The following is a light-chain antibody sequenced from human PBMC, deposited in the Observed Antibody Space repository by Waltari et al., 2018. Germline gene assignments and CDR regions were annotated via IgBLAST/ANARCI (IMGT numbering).Light chain of an antibody. Sequence: QSALTQPPSASGSPGQSVTISCPGTSSDVGGYNCVSWYQQHPGKAPKLMIYDVSKRPAGVPDRFAGSMSGNTAYLTVSGLQAEDEAYYYCNSYAGSNSVLFGAGTKLTVL. J-gene: IGLJ2*01. V-gene: IGLV2-8*01. CDR1: SSDVGGYNC. CDR3: NSYAGSNSVL. CDR2: DVS.